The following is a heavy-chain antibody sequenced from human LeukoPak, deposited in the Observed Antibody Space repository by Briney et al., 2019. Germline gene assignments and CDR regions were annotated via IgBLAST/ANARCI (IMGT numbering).Heavy chain of an antibody. CDR2: IYHSGST. D-gene: IGHD3-9*01. V-gene: IGHV4-30-2*01. CDR1: GGSISSGGYS. CDR3: ARDLMQSSDV. J-gene: IGHJ6*02. Sequence: SQTLSLTCAVSGGSISSGGYSWSWIRQPPGKGLEWIGYIYHSGSTYYNPSLKSRVTISVDRSKNQFSLKLSSVTAADTAVYYCARDLMQSSDVWGQGTTVTVSS.